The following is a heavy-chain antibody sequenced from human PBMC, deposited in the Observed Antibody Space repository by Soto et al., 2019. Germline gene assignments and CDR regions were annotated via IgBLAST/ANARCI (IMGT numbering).Heavy chain of an antibody. J-gene: IGHJ4*02. CDR2: IIPMIETA. D-gene: IGHD1-26*01. Sequence: QVQLVQSGAEVKKPGSSVKVSCKTSGGTFSGYSISWVRQAPGQGLEWMGRIIPMIETANYAQNFQGRVTVTADKPTSTAYVELSSLRSEDTAVYYCARSLPSGSYYYFDYWGQGTMVTVSS. CDR1: GGTFSGYS. CDR3: ARSLPSGSYYYFDY. V-gene: IGHV1-69*08.